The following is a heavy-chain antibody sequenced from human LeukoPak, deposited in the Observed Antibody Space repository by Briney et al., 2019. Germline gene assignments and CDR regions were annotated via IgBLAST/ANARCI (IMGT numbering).Heavy chain of an antibody. CDR1: GFTFSDYY. V-gene: IGHV3-11*01. D-gene: IGHD2-2*01. CDR2: ISSSGSTI. J-gene: IGHJ3*01. CDR3: AKDQGVVPAGAFDV. Sequence: GGSLRLSCAASGFTFSDYYMSWIRQAPGKGLEWVSYISSSGSTIYYADSVKGRFTISRDNAKNTLYLQMNSLRAEDTAVYYCAKDQGVVPAGAFDVWGQGTMVTVSS.